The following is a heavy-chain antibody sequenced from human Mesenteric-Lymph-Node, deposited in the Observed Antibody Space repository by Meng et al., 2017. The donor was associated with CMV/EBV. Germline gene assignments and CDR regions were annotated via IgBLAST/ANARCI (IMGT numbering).Heavy chain of an antibody. CDR2: IYYSGRT. V-gene: IGHV4-59*01. J-gene: IGHJ6*02. CDR3: ARDRGAAALYYGMDV. D-gene: IGHD6-13*01. CDR1: GGYINKYF. Sequence: VQLQESGPRLVNPSESLSLTSTVSGGYINKYFWSWIRQSPGKGLEWIGHIYYSGRTDYNPSLESRLTISVDTSKTQFSLKLSSVTAADTAVYYCARDRGAAALYYGMDVWGQGTTVTVSS.